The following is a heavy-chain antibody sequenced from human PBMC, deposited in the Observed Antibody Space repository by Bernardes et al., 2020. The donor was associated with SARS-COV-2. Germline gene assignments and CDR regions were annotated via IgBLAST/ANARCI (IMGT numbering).Heavy chain of an antibody. CDR3: ARDGIAAAGTYYYYGMDV. CDR2: IKQDGSEK. D-gene: IGHD6-13*01. V-gene: IGHV3-7*01. J-gene: IGHJ6*02. Sequence: GGSLRLSCAASGFTFSSYCMSWVRQAPGKGLEWVANIKQDGSEKYYVDSVKGRFTISRDNAKNSLYLQMNSLRAEDTAVYYCARDGIAAAGTYYYYGMDVWGQGTTVTVSS. CDR1: GFTFSSYC.